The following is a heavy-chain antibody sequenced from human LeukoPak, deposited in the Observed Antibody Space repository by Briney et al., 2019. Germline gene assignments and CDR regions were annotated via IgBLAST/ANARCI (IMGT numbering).Heavy chain of an antibody. CDR1: AFIFSGHW. Sequence: GGSLRLSCEGSAFIFSGHWMNWVRQTPGKGLEWVANINQDGSQKFYVDSVKGRFTISRDNAKNSLYLQMNSLRIDDTAVFYCAREIPGAASAFDYWGQGTLVTVSS. D-gene: IGHD6-25*01. CDR2: INQDGSQK. CDR3: AREIPGAASAFDY. J-gene: IGHJ4*02. V-gene: IGHV3-7*03.